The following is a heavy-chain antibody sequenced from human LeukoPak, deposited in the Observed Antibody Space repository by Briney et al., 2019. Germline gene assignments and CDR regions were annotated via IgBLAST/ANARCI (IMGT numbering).Heavy chain of an antibody. CDR1: GYTFTGYY. CDR3: ATPDKGELSAPLDY. D-gene: IGHD3-16*02. J-gene: IGHJ4*02. CDR2: INPNSGGT. V-gene: IGHV1-2*02. Sequence: ASVKVSCKASGYTFTGYYMHWVRQAPGQGLEWMGWINPNSGGTNYAQKFQGRVTMTRDTSISTAYMELSRLRSDDMAVYYCATPDKGELSAPLDYWGQGTLVTVSS.